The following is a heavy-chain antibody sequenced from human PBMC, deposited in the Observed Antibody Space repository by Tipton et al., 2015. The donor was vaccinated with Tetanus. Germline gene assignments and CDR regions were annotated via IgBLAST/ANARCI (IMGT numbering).Heavy chain of an antibody. CDR3: ARGGGNTMFRGGEFVHSYYYQGMDV. CDR2: IYYSGST. V-gene: IGHV4-39*07. J-gene: IGHJ6*02. Sequence: TLSLTCTVSGGSISTRNYFWGWIRQAPGKGLEWIGNIYYSGSTDYNPSLNSRVTISLDRSKNQFSLKLTSVTAADTAVYYCARGGGNTMFRGGEFVHSYYYQGMDVWGQGTTVTVSS. D-gene: IGHD3-10*01. CDR1: GGSISTRNYF.